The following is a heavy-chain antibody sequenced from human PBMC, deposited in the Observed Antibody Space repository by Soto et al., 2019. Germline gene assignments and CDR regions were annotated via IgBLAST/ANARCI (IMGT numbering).Heavy chain of an antibody. D-gene: IGHD3-16*02. CDR2: IRGRGGTT. J-gene: IGHJ4*02. CDR3: VKDLGDYIWGSYRPGSFDY. Sequence: EVHLLESGGGLVQPGGSLRLSCAASGFTFSSYAMSWVRQTPGEGLEWVSFIRGRGGTTFYADSVKGRFTISRDNSENTLYLQMNSLRPEDTAVYYCVKDLGDYIWGSYRPGSFDYWGQGTLVTVSS. V-gene: IGHV3-23*01. CDR1: GFTFSSYA.